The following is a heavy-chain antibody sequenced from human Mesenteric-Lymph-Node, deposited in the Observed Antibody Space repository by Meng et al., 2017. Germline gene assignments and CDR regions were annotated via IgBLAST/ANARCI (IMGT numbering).Heavy chain of an antibody. Sequence: GESLKISCAASGFTFSSCAMSWVRQTPGKGLEWVATISASGDGTYYADSVKGRFTISRDNSKNTLYLQMNSLRAEDTAVYYCARDQTERGFDYWGQGTLVTVSS. CDR2: ISASGDGT. CDR3: ARDQTERGFDY. D-gene: IGHD1-1*01. V-gene: IGHV3-23*01. J-gene: IGHJ4*02. CDR1: GFTFSSCA.